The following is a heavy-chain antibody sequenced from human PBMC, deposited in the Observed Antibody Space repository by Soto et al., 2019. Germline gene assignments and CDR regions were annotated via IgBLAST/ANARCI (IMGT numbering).Heavy chain of an antibody. CDR1: GGTFSSYA. D-gene: IGHD3-22*01. Sequence: GASVKVSCKASGGTFSSYAISWVRQAPGQGLEWMGGIIPIFGTANYAQKFQGRVTITADKSTSTAYMELSSLRSEDTAVYYCASPGDDSSGYYSFRYWGQGTLVTVSS. CDR2: IIPIFGTA. CDR3: ASPGDDSSGYYSFRY. V-gene: IGHV1-69*06. J-gene: IGHJ4*02.